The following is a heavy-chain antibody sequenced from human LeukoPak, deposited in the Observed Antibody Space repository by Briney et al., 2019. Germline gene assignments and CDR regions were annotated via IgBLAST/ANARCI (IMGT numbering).Heavy chain of an antibody. CDR3: ARGALYYYGSGSYNY. CDR2: IKQDGSEK. Sequence: GGSLRLSCAASGFTFSSYWMSWVRQAPGKGLEWVANIKQDGSEKYYVDSVKGRFTISRDNAKNSLYLQMNSLRAEDTAVYYCARGALYYYGSGSYNYWGQGTLVTVSS. CDR1: GFTFSSYW. V-gene: IGHV3-7*01. J-gene: IGHJ4*02. D-gene: IGHD3-10*01.